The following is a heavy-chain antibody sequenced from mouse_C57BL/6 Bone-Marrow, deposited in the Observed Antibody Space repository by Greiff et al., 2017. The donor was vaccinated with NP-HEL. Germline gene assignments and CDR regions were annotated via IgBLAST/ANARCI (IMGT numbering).Heavy chain of an antibody. CDR2: IWTGGGT. J-gene: IGHJ4*01. Sequence: VKLVESGPGLVAPSQSLSITCTVSGFSLTSYAISWVRQPPGKGLEWLGVIWTGGGTNYNSALKSRLSISKDNSKSQVFLKMNSLQTDDTARYYCARSITTVVATGYYAMDYWGQGTSVTVSS. V-gene: IGHV2-9-1*01. D-gene: IGHD1-1*01. CDR1: GFSLTSYA. CDR3: ARSITTVVATGYYAMDY.